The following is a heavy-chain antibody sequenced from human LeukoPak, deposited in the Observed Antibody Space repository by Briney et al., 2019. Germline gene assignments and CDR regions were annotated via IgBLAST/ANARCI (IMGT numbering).Heavy chain of an antibody. CDR3: AKEASRGSSFAYTPIEKPYYLDY. Sequence: PGGSLRLSCAASGFTFSTYWMSWVRQAPGKGLEWVANIQQDGSEKYYVDSVKGRFTISRDNSKNTVFLQMYSLRAEDTAAYYCAKEASRGSSFAYTPIEKPYYLDYWGQGTLVTVSS. J-gene: IGHJ4*02. CDR2: IQQDGSEK. CDR1: GFTFSTYW. V-gene: IGHV3-7*01. D-gene: IGHD5-18*01.